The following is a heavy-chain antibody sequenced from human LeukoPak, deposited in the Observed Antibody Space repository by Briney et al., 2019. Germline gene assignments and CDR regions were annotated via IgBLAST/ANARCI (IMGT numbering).Heavy chain of an antibody. D-gene: IGHD3-16*02. CDR2: IYHSGNT. V-gene: IGHV4-38-2*02. Sequence: SETLSLTCTVSGYSISTSYYWGWIRQPPGKGLEWIGSIYHSGNTYYNPSLKSRVTISVDTSKNQFSLKLSSVTAADTAVYYCARRRYYDYVWGSYRPAPSHYYYYMDVWGKGTTVTISS. CDR1: GYSISTSYY. CDR3: ARRRYYDYVWGSYRPAPSHYYYYMDV. J-gene: IGHJ6*03.